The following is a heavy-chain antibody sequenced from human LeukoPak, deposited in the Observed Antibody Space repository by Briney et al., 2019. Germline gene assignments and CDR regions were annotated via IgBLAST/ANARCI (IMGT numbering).Heavy chain of an antibody. J-gene: IGHJ4*02. CDR1: GYTFTSYY. D-gene: IGHD4-17*01. CDR2: FDPEDGET. Sequence: GASVKVSCKASGYTFTSYYMHWVRQAPGKGLEWMGGFDPEDGETIYAQKFQGRVTMTEDTSTDTAYMELSSLRSEDTAVYYCATESRWRYFDYWGQGTLVTVSS. CDR3: ATESRWRYFDY. V-gene: IGHV1-24*01.